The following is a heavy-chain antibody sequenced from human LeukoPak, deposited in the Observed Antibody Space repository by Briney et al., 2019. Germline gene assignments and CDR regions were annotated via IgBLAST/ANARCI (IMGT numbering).Heavy chain of an antibody. Sequence: ASVKVSCKASGYTFTSYDINWVRQATGQGLEWMGWINPNSGGTNYAQKFQGRVTMTRDTSISTAYMELSRLRSDDTAVYYCARGDYDFWSGYYWAFDYWGQGTLVTVSS. CDR3: ARGDYDFWSGYYWAFDY. V-gene: IGHV1-2*02. D-gene: IGHD3-3*01. J-gene: IGHJ4*02. CDR1: GYTFTSYD. CDR2: INPNSGGT.